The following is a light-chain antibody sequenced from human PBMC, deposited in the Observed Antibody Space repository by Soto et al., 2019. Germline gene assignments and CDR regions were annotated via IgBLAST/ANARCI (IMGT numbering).Light chain of an antibody. CDR1: SSDIGGYKY. CDR3: TSYADVASYV. V-gene: IGLV2-14*01. CDR2: EVS. Sequence: QSVLTQPASVSGSLGQSITISCTGTSSDIGGYKYVSWYQQHPGKAPKLIIFEVSNRPSGVSDRFSGSNSGNTASLTISGLQAEDEADYYCTSYADVASYVFGAGTKVTVL. J-gene: IGLJ1*01.